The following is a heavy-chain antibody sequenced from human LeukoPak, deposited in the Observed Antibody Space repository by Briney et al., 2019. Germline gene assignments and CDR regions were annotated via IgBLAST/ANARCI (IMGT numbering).Heavy chain of an antibody. CDR1: GFTFTSYS. V-gene: IGHV3-23*01. D-gene: IGHD6-13*01. CDR3: AKDRSYGSSWYHRWFDP. J-gene: IGHJ5*02. CDR2: ISGGGGST. Sequence: PGGSLRLSCAASGFTFTSYSMNWVRQAPGKGLEWVSTISGGGGSTYYADSVKGRFTISRDNSKNTLYLQMNSLRAEDTAVYYCAKDRSYGSSWYHRWFDPWGQGTLVTVSS.